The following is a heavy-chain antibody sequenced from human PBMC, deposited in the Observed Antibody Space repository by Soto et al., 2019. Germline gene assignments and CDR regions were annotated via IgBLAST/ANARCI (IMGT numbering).Heavy chain of an antibody. CDR1: GGSISSGGYS. Sequence: QLQLQESGSGLVKPSQTLSLTCAVSGGSISSGGYSWSWIRQPPGKGLEWIGYIYHSGSTYYNPSLKSRVTTSADRPQELYPLNPSSLIAVDTAVYYYARRHVVASQHWGQGTLVTVSS. D-gene: IGHD2-2*01. V-gene: IGHV4-30-2*01. J-gene: IGHJ4*02. CDR3: ARRHVVASQH. CDR2: IYHSGST.